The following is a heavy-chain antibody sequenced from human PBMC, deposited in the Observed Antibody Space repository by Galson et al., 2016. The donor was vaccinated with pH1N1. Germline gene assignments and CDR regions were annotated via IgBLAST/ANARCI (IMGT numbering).Heavy chain of an antibody. D-gene: IGHD5-12*01. V-gene: IGHV5-51*01. CDR3: AGLAGSGYKPRYFDL. CDR1: GYSFSTSW. CDR2: IYPRDSDT. Sequence: QSGAEVKKPGESVKISCKGSGYSFSTSWIGWVRQMPGKGLEWMGIIYPRDSDTHYSPSFQGQVTISADNSISTAYLQWSSLQASDTAIFFCAGLAGSGYKPRYFDLWGRRTLVSFSS. J-gene: IGHJ2*01.